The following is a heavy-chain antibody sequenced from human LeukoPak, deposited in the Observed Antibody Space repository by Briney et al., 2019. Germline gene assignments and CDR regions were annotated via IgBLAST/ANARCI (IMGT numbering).Heavy chain of an antibody. CDR3: ARSAIYDFWSGYHAFDY. Sequence: SETLSLTCTVSGGSISSSSYYWGWIRQPPGKGLEWIGSIYYSGSTYYNPSLKSRVTISVDTSKNQFSLKLSSVTAADTAVYYCARSAIYDFWSGYHAFDYWGQGTLVTVSS. D-gene: IGHD3-3*01. V-gene: IGHV4-39*01. CDR2: IYYSGST. CDR1: GGSISSSSYY. J-gene: IGHJ4*02.